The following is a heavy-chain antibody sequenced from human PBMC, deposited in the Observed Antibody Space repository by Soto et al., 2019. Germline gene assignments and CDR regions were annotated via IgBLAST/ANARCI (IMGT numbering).Heavy chain of an antibody. D-gene: IGHD6-13*01. CDR2: IYYSGSS. CDR3: ARASAGGHWFDP. J-gene: IGHJ5*02. V-gene: IGHV4-31*03. Sequence: QVQLQESGPGLVKPSQTLSLTCTVSGGSISSGGYYWSWIRQHPGKGLEWIGYIYYSGSSYYNPSLKSRVTISVDTSKNQLSLKLSSVTAADTAVYYCARASAGGHWFDPWGQGTLVTVSS. CDR1: GGSISSGGYY.